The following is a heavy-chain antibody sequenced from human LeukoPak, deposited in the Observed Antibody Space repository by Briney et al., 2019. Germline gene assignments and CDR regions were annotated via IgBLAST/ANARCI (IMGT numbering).Heavy chain of an antibody. V-gene: IGHV3-23*01. CDR2: ISGSGGST. J-gene: IGHJ6*03. D-gene: IGHD5-24*01. Sequence: GGSLRLSRAASGFTFSSYAMSWVRQAPGKGLEWVSAISGSGGSTYYADSAKGRFTISRDNSKNTVFLQMNSLRAEDTAVYYCARGRDGYNYYYYYYMDVWGKGTTVTVSS. CDR3: ARGRDGYNYYYYYYMDV. CDR1: GFTFSSYA.